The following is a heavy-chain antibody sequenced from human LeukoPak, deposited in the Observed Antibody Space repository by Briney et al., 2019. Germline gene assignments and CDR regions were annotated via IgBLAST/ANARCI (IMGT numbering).Heavy chain of an antibody. CDR2: IYTSGST. D-gene: IGHD3-16*02. Sequence: SETLSLTCTVSGGSISSYYWSWIRQPAGKGLEWIGRIYTSGSTNYNPSLKSRVTMSVDTSKNQFSLKLTSVTAADTAVYYCASPANYDYVWGNYRYDYWGQGTLVTVSS. V-gene: IGHV4-4*07. CDR1: GGSISSYY. J-gene: IGHJ4*02. CDR3: ASPANYDYVWGNYRYDY.